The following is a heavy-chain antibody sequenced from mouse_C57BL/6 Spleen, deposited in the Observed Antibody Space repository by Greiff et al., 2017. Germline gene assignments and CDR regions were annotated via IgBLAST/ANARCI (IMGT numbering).Heavy chain of an antibody. CDR2: IDPEDGDT. J-gene: IGHJ2*01. Sequence: EVQLVESGAELVRPGASVKLSCTASGFNIKDYYMHWVKQRPEQGLAWIGRIDPEDGDTAYAPKFQGKATMTADTSSNTAYLQLSSLTSEDTAVYYCTTGTTVVARGNYFDYWGQGTTLTVSS. D-gene: IGHD1-1*01. V-gene: IGHV14-1*01. CDR3: TTGTTVVARGNYFDY. CDR1: GFNIKDYY.